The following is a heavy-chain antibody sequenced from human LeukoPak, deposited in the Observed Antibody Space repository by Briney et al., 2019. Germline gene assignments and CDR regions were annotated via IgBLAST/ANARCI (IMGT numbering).Heavy chain of an antibody. CDR2: IIPILGIA. CDR1: GGTFSSYA. Sequence: SVKVSSKPSGGTFSSYAIRCVRQAPGQGLEWMGRIIPILGIANYAQKFQGRVTITADKSTSTAYMELSRLRSEDTAVYYCATLCMVLMVYARTFDYWGQGTLVTVSS. V-gene: IGHV1-69*04. CDR3: ATLCMVLMVYARTFDY. D-gene: IGHD2-8*01. J-gene: IGHJ4*02.